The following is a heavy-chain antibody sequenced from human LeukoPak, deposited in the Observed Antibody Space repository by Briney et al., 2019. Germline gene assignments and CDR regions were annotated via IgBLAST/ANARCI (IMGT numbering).Heavy chain of an antibody. J-gene: IGHJ5*02. D-gene: IGHD2-15*01. CDR3: AKAGRAAPGDNWFDP. V-gene: IGHV3-23*01. Sequence: GGSLRLSCAASGFTFSSYAMSWVRQAPGKGLEWVSAISGSGGSTYYADSVKGRFTISRDNSKSTLYLQMNSLRAEDTAVYYCAKAGRAAPGDNWFDPWGQGTLVTVSS. CDR2: ISGSGGST. CDR1: GFTFSSYA.